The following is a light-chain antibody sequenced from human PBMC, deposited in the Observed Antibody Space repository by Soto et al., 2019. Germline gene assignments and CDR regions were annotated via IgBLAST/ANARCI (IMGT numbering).Light chain of an antibody. V-gene: IGKV3-15*01. J-gene: IGKJ3*01. CDR3: QQYNNWPL. CDR2: GAS. CDR1: QSVSSN. Sequence: EIVMTQSPATLSVSPGETATLSCRASQSVSSNLAWYQQRPGQAPRLLIYGASIRATGVPARFSGSGSGTEFSPTLSSLQSEDFAVYFCQQYNNWPLFGPGTKVDIK.